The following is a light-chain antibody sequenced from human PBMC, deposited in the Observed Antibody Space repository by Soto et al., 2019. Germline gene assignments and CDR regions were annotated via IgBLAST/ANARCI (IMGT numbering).Light chain of an antibody. CDR1: QSVLYSSNNKNY. Sequence: DIVMTQSPDSLAVSLGERATINCKSSQSVLYSSNNKNYLAWYQQKPGQPPNLLIYWASTRESGVPDRFSGSGSETDFTLTSSSLQAEDVAVYYCQQYYTTPFTFGPGTKVDIK. J-gene: IGKJ3*01. CDR3: QQYYTTPFT. V-gene: IGKV4-1*01. CDR2: WAS.